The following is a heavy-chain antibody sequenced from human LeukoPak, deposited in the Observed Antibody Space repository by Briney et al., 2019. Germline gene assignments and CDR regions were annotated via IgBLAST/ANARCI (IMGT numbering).Heavy chain of an antibody. CDR3: ARLAGSRYPWYLDP. V-gene: IGHV3-21*04. Sequence: GGSLRLSCAASGFTFSSYRMNWVRQAPGKGLEWVSSISSSSDYIYYGRFTISRDNAKNSLYLQMNSLRADDTAVYYCARLAGSRYPWYLDPWGRGTLVTVSS. CDR2: ISSSSDYI. CDR1: GFTFSSYR. D-gene: IGHD3-16*02. J-gene: IGHJ2*01.